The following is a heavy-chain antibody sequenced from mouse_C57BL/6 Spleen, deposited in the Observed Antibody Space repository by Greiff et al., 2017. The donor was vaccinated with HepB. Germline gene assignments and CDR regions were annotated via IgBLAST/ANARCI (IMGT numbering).Heavy chain of an antibody. CDR3: ARQRDYYGSSPNWYFDV. CDR2: ISSGGSYT. Sequence: EVHLVESGGDLVKPGGSLKLSCAASGFTFSSYGMSWVRQTPDKRLEWVATISSGGSYTYYPDSVKGRFTISRDNAKNTLYLQMSSLKSEDTAMYYCARQRDYYGSSPNWYFDVWGTGTTVTVSS. V-gene: IGHV5-6*01. CDR1: GFTFSSYG. D-gene: IGHD1-1*01. J-gene: IGHJ1*03.